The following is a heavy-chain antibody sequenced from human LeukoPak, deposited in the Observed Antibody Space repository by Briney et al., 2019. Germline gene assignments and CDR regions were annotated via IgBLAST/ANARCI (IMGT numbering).Heavy chain of an antibody. CDR1: GGSISGYK. D-gene: IGHD1-26*01. V-gene: IGHV4-4*07. CDR3: ARGIVGATAFDY. Sequence: SETLSLTCTVSGGSISGYKWSWFRQTARKGLEGIWRAYASGDTNYNAPLRSQVSMSVDTSKRQFSLNLYSVTGADTAFYFCARGIVGATAFDYSGRGALVTVSS. CDR2: AYASGDT. J-gene: IGHJ4*02.